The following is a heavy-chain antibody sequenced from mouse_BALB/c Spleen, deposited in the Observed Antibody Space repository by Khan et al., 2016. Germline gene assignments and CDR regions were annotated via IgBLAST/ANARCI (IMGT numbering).Heavy chain of an antibody. CDR1: GYSITSDYA. J-gene: IGHJ1*01. CDR2: IFYSGST. Sequence: EVKLLESGPGLVKPSQSLSLTCTVTGYSITSDYAWSWIRQFPGNKLEWMGYIFYSGSTTYNPSLKSRISITRDTSKNQFFLQLNSVTTEDTATYYCARGDWYFDVWGAGTTVTVSS. CDR3: ARGDWYFDV. V-gene: IGHV3-2*02.